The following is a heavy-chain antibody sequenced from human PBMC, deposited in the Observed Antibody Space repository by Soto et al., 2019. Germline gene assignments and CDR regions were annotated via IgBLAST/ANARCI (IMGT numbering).Heavy chain of an antibody. CDR1: GGSISSYY. J-gene: IGHJ4*02. D-gene: IGHD3-3*01. CDR3: ARVNFWSGYYYFDY. CDR2: IYYSGST. Sequence: SETLSLTCTVSGGSISSYYWSWVRQPPGKGLEWIGYIYYSGSTNYNPSLKSRVTISVDTSKNQFSLKLSSVTAADTAVYYCARVNFWSGYYYFDYWGQGTLVTVTS. V-gene: IGHV4-59*01.